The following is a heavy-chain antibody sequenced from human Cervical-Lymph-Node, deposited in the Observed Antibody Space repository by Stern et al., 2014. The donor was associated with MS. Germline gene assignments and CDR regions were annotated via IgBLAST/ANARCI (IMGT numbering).Heavy chain of an antibody. Sequence: VQLVESGPGLVKPSETLSLTCTVSGGSLSGFYWHWVRQPPGKGLEWIGSTYYGGTSNNNPSLKSRVPISEDRSKTHFSLKLPSVTATDTAVYFCAREEIEPLFYLEYWGQGILVTVSS. CDR2: TYYGGTS. CDR3: AREEIEPLFYLEY. J-gene: IGHJ4*02. CDR1: GGSLSGFY. D-gene: IGHD3-22*01. V-gene: IGHV4-59*12.